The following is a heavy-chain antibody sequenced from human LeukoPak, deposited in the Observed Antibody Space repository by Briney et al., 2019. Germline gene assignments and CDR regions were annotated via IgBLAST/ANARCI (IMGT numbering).Heavy chain of an antibody. CDR2: ISGSGGST. V-gene: IGHV3-23*01. J-gene: IGHJ5*02. Sequence: PGGSLRLSCAASGFTFSSYAMSWVRQAPGKGLEWVSAISGSGGSTYYADSVKGRFTISRDNSKNTLYLQMNSLRAEDTAVYYCAKDLPGISRNNDYGDVGTDVNWFDPWGQGTLVTVSS. D-gene: IGHD4-17*01. CDR1: GFTFSSYA. CDR3: AKDLPGISRNNDYGDVGTDVNWFDP.